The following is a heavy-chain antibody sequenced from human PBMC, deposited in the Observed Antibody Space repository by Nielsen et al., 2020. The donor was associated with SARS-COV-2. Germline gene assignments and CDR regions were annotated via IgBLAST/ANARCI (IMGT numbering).Heavy chain of an antibody. Sequence: GVLKISCAASGFTFSSYSMNWVRQAPGKGLEWVSYISSSSSTIYYADSVKGRFTISRDNAKNSLYLQMNSLRDEDTAVYYCARMGYSYGPYYYGMDVWGQGTTVTVSS. CDR2: ISSSSSTI. D-gene: IGHD5-18*01. V-gene: IGHV3-48*02. J-gene: IGHJ6*02. CDR3: ARMGYSYGPYYYGMDV. CDR1: GFTFSSYS.